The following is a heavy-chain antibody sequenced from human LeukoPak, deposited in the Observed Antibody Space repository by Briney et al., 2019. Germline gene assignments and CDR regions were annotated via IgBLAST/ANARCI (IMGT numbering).Heavy chain of an antibody. Sequence: GGSLRLSCAASGFTFSSYWMHWVRQAPGKGLVLVSRINSDGSSTSYADSAKGRFTISRDNAKNTLYLQMNSLRAEDTAVYYCARDDSSGWWGADAFDIWGQGTMVTVSS. CDR1: GFTFSSYW. CDR3: ARDDSSGWWGADAFDI. J-gene: IGHJ3*02. CDR2: INSDGSST. D-gene: IGHD6-19*01. V-gene: IGHV3-74*01.